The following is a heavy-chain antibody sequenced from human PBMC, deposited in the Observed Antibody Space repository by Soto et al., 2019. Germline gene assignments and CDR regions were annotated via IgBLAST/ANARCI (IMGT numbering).Heavy chain of an antibody. J-gene: IGHJ6*02. D-gene: IGHD5-18*01. CDR3: ARAEGIHETETDYYYGMDV. Sequence: QVQLVQSGAEVKKPGSSVKVSCKASGGTFSSYAISWVRQAPGQGLEWMGGIIPIFGTANYAQKFQGRVTITADESTSTAYMELSSLRSEDTAVYYCARAEGIHETETDYYYGMDVWGQGTTVTVSS. CDR1: GGTFSSYA. V-gene: IGHV1-69*01. CDR2: IIPIFGTA.